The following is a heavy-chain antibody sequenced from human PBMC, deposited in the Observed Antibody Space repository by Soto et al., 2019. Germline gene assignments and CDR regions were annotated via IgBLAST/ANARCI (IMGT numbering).Heavy chain of an antibody. D-gene: IGHD3-3*01. J-gene: IGHJ4*02. CDR3: ARGGVSTRTFDY. CDR2: IYPSDSDT. Sequence: ESLKISCRGSGYNFAGYWIAWVRQMPGKGLELMGIIYPSDSDTRYRPSFQGQVTISADKSISSAYLQWSSLRASDTTMYYCARGGVSTRTFDYWGQGTPVTVSS. CDR1: GYNFAGYW. V-gene: IGHV5-51*01.